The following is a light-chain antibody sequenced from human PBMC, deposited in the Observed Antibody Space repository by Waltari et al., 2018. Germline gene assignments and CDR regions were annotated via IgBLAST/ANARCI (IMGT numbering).Light chain of an antibody. Sequence: QSALTQPASVSGSPGQSITISCTGTSSDIGDHILVSWYQLHPGKAPNLILYEVNQRPSGVSYRFSCSKSGYTAYLTSSGLQAEEEADYCCCAYVGRTTWVFGGGTSLTVL. V-gene: IGLV2-23*02. J-gene: IGLJ3*02. CDR2: EVN. CDR3: CAYVGRTTWV. CDR1: SSDIGDHIL.